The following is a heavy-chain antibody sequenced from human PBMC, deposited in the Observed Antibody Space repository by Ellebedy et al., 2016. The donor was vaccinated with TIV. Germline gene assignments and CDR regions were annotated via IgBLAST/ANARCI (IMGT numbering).Heavy chain of an antibody. D-gene: IGHD5-12*01. CDR2: SRNKGHDDTT. Sequence: GGSLRLXXAASGFTFRDYGMHWVRQAPGKGLEWVGRSRNKGHDDTTEYAASVKGRFTISRDDSKNLLYLQMDSLKTEDTALYYCTKGYSGTSQYAFDVWGQGTMVTVSS. J-gene: IGHJ3*01. V-gene: IGHV3-72*01. CDR1: GFTFRDYG. CDR3: TKGYSGTSQYAFDV.